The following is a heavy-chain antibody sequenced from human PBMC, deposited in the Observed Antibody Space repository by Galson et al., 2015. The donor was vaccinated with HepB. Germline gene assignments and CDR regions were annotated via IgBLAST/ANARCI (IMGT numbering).Heavy chain of an antibody. V-gene: IGHV1-8*01. Sequence: SVKVSCKASGYTFTSYDINWVRQATGQGLEWMGWMNPNSGNTGYAQKFQGRVTMTRNTSISTAYMELSSLRSEDTAVYYCATTRKLRFLEWEFNWFDPWGQGTLVTVSS. J-gene: IGHJ5*02. CDR1: GYTFTSYD. CDR3: ATTRKLRFLEWEFNWFDP. CDR2: MNPNSGNT. D-gene: IGHD3-3*01.